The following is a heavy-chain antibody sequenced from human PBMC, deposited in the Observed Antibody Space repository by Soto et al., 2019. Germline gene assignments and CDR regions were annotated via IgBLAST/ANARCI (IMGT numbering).Heavy chain of an antibody. D-gene: IGHD2-15*01. CDR3: ARFSGGVYNTYYFYYGMDL. Sequence: XSVKVSCKASGYSFTSYGSRLVRQAPGQGLYCMGWITTYNGNTKYAQDLQGRVTMTTDTSTSTAYMELRSLRSDDTAVYYCARFSGGVYNTYYFYYGMDLWAQGTTVTVSS. V-gene: IGHV1-18*04. CDR2: ITTYNGNT. CDR1: GYSFTSYG. J-gene: IGHJ6*02.